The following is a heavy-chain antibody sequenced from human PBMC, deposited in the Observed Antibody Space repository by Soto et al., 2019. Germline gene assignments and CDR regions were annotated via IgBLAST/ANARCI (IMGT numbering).Heavy chain of an antibody. Sequence: SETLSLTCAVYGGSFSGYYWSWIRQPPGKGLEWIGEINHSGSTNYNPSLKSRVTISVETSKNQFSLKLSSVTAADTAVYYCARGRITIFGVVIKGRYFDYWGQGTLVTVSS. CDR1: GGSFSGYY. CDR2: INHSGST. CDR3: ARGRITIFGVVIKGRYFDY. V-gene: IGHV4-34*01. J-gene: IGHJ4*02. D-gene: IGHD3-3*01.